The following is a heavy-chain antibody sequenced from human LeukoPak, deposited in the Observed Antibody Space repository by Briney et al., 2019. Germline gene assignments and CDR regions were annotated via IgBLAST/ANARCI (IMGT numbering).Heavy chain of an antibody. CDR3: AINEGALGATDEGT. Sequence: GGSLRLSCAASGFTFSSYSMNWVRQAPGEGLEWVSSISSSSSYIYYADSVKGRFTISRDNAKNSLYLQMNSLRAEDTAVYYCAINEGALGATDEGTWGQGTLVTVSS. D-gene: IGHD1-26*01. J-gene: IGHJ5*02. CDR1: GFTFSSYS. CDR2: ISSSSSYI. V-gene: IGHV3-21*01.